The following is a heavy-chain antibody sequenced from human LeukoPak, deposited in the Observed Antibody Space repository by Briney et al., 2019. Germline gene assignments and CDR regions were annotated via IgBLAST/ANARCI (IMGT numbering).Heavy chain of an antibody. Sequence: ASVKVSCKASGYTFTSYGISWVRQAPGQGLEWMGWISAYNGNTNYAQKLQCRVTMTTDTSTSTAYLELRSLRSDDTAVYYCARGGGGATAPTGYDYWGQGTLVTVSS. D-gene: IGHD1-26*01. CDR1: GYTFTSYG. J-gene: IGHJ4*02. CDR3: ARGGGGATAPTGYDY. V-gene: IGHV1-18*01. CDR2: ISAYNGNT.